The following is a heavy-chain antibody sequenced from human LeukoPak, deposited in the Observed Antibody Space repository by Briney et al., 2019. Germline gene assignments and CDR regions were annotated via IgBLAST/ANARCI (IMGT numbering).Heavy chain of an antibody. CDR2: INHSGST. J-gene: IGHJ6*02. CDR1: GGSISSSNW. CDR3: ARDYYYYYGMDV. V-gene: IGHV4-4*02. Sequence: SGTLSLTCAVSGGSISSSNWWSWVRQPPGKGLEWIGEINHSGSTNYNPSLKSRVTISVDTSKNQFSLKLSSVTAADTAVYYCARDYYYYYGMDVWGQGTTVTVSS.